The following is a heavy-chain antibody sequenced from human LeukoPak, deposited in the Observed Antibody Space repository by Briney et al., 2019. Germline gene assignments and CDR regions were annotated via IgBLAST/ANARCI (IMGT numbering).Heavy chain of an antibody. V-gene: IGHV4-59*01. CDR3: ARGIEGDYAITYYFDY. CDR2: IYCSGST. J-gene: IGHJ4*02. CDR1: GGSISSYY. Sequence: SEALSLTCTVSGGSISSYYWSWIRQPPGKGLEWIGYIYCSGSTNYNPSLKSRVTISVDTSKNQFSLKLSSVTAADTAVYYCARGIEGDYAITYYFDYWGQGTLVTVSS. D-gene: IGHD4-17*01.